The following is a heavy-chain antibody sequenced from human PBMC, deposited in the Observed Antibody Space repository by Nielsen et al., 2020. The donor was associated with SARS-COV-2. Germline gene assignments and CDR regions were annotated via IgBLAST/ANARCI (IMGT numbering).Heavy chain of an antibody. V-gene: IGHV1-69*13. J-gene: IGHJ4*02. Sequence: SVKVSCKASGGTFSYYAISWVRQAPGQGLEWMGGINPFFSAPNYAQKFQGRLTINADASMNTAYMELNSLTSADTAMYYCARGEASERWIRFPLDYWGQGTLVTVSS. CDR2: INPFFSAP. CDR3: ARGEASERWIRFPLDY. D-gene: IGHD5-24*01. CDR1: GGTFSYYA.